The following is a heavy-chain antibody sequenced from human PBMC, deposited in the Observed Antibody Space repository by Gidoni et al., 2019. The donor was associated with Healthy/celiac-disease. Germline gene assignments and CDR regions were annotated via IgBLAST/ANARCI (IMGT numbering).Heavy chain of an antibody. J-gene: IGHJ4*02. CDR2: IYWNDDK. D-gene: IGHD3-22*01. Sequence: QITLKESGPTLVNPTQTLTLTCTFSGFSLSTSGVGVGWIRQPPGKALEWLALIYWNDDKRYSPSLKSRLTITKDTSKNQVVLTMTNMDPVDTATYYCAHTGITMIVEISYYFDYWGQGTLVTVSS. CDR3: AHTGITMIVEISYYFDY. V-gene: IGHV2-5*01. CDR1: GFSLSTSGVG.